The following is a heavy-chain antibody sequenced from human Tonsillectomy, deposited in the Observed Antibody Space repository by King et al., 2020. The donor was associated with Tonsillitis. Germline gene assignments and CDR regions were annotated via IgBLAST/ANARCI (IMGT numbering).Heavy chain of an antibody. CDR1: GYSFTNYL. CDR2: IYPGDSDT. Sequence: VQLVESGAEVKKPGESLKISCKGSGYSFTNYLIGWVRQMPGKGLEWMGMIYPGDSDTRYSPSFQGQVTISADKPISTAYLQWNTLKASDTAMYYCARPGASIAGNFDYWGQGTLVTVSS. J-gene: IGHJ4*02. CDR3: ARPGASIAGNFDY. V-gene: IGHV5-51*04. D-gene: IGHD6-6*01.